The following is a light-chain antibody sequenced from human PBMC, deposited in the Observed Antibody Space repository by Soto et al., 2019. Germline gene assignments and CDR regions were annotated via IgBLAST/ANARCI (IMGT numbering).Light chain of an antibody. CDR2: DAS. CDR3: QQRSNWPST. V-gene: IGKV3-11*01. J-gene: IGKJ4*01. CDR1: QSVSSY. Sequence: EIVLTQSPATLSLSPGNRATLSCRASQSVSSYLAWYQQKPGQAPRLLIYDASNRATGIPARFSGSGSGTDFTLTITSLEPEDFAVYYSQQRSNWPSTFGGGTKVEIK.